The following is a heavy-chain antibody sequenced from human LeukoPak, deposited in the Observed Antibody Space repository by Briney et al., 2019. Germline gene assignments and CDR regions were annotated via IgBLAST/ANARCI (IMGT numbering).Heavy chain of an antibody. CDR3: TRHPAEGDY. CDR2: ISGSSSNT. J-gene: IGHJ4*02. Sequence: PGGSLRPSCAASGFTFSDFYMSWIRQAPGKGLESVSYISGSSSNTNYADSVKGRFTISRDNAKNSLYLQMNSLRPEDTAVYYCTRHPAEGDYWGQGTLVTVSS. CDR1: GFTFSDFY. V-gene: IGHV3-11*03. D-gene: IGHD2-15*01.